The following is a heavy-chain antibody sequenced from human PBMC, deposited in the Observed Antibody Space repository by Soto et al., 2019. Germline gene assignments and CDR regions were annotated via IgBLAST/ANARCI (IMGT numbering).Heavy chain of an antibody. Sequence: QLQLQESGPGLVKPSETLSLTCTVSGDSLRSSTYYWGWIRQPPGKGLDWIGSIYYSGNTYYNPSLRSRVAISIDTSNNHFYLNLTSVTAADTAVYYCARCASGSYPFLMDVWGIGTTVTVSS. CDR2: IYYSGNT. J-gene: IGHJ6*03. CDR3: ARCASGSYPFLMDV. D-gene: IGHD3-10*01. V-gene: IGHV4-39*02. CDR1: GDSLRSSTYY.